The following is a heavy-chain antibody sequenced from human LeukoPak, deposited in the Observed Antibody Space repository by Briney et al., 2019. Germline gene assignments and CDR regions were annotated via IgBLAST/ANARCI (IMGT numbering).Heavy chain of an antibody. CDR1: GYSISTGYH. D-gene: IGHD2-15*01. Sequence: SETLSLTCTVSGYSISTGYHWGWIRQSPGTGLEWIGSTYHSGNTYYNPSLKSRVTISMDTSMNQFSLQVTSVTAADTAVCSGATCYSPELFDYWGQGTLVTVSS. J-gene: IGHJ4*02. V-gene: IGHV4-38-2*02. CDR2: TYHSGNT. CDR3: ATCYSPELFDY.